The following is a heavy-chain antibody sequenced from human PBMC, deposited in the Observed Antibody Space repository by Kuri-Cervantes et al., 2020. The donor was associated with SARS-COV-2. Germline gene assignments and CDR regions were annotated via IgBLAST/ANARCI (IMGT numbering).Heavy chain of an antibody. Sequence: GGSLRLSCAASGFTFSSYGMHWVRQAPGKGLEWVAVIWYDGSNKYYADSVKGRFTISRDNSKNTLYLQMNSLRAEDTAVYHCARIYSSGWYLGNGVDYWGQGTLVTVSS. V-gene: IGHV3-33*01. CDR3: ARIYSSGWYLGNGVDY. J-gene: IGHJ4*02. D-gene: IGHD6-19*01. CDR1: GFTFSSYG. CDR2: IWYDGSNK.